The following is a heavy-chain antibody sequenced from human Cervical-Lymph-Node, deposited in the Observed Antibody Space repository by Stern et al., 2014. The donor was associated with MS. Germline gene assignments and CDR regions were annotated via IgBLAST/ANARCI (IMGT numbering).Heavy chain of an antibody. Sequence: QLVESGGGVVQPGGSLRFSCAASGFTFSSYGMHWVRQAPGKGLEWVAVISYDESNKYYADSMKSRFSISRDKSKKTLDLQMNSLIAEDTAEYYCAKDLGVGYYHYYCGMDVWGQGTTVTVSS. CDR1: GFTFSSYG. CDR3: AKDLGVGYYHYYCGMDV. D-gene: IGHD1-26*01. V-gene: IGHV3-30*18. CDR2: ISYDESNK. J-gene: IGHJ6*02.